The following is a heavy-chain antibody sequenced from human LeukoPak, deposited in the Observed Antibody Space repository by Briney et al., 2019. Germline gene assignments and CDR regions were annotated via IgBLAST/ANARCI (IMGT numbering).Heavy chain of an antibody. CDR2: ISAYNGNT. CDR1: GYTFTSYG. J-gene: IGHJ3*02. D-gene: IGHD3-22*01. Sequence: GASVKVSCKPSGYTFTSYGISWVRQAPGQGLEWMGWISAYNGNTNYAQKLQGRVTMTTDTSTSTAYMELRSLRSDDTAVYYCARDKRNYYDRRLSHPDAFDIWGQGTMVTVSS. V-gene: IGHV1-18*01. CDR3: ARDKRNYYDRRLSHPDAFDI.